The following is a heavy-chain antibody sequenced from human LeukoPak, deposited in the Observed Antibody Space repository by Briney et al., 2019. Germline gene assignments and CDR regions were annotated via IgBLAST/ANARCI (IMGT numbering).Heavy chain of an antibody. CDR3: ARDIREQDYYDSSGPHDAFDI. D-gene: IGHD3-22*01. CDR1: GGSISSYY. Sequence: SETLSLTCTVSGGSISSYYWSWIRQPPGKGLEWIGYIYYSGSTNYNPSLKSRVTISVDTSKNQFSLKLSSVTAADTAVYYCARDIREQDYYDSSGPHDAFDIWGQGTMVTVSS. V-gene: IGHV4-59*01. J-gene: IGHJ3*02. CDR2: IYYSGST.